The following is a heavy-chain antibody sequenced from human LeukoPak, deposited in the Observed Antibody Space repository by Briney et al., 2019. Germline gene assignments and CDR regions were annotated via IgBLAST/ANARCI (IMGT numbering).Heavy chain of an antibody. CDR3: ARSRITILLDAFDI. CDR1: GYTFTGYY. J-gene: IGHJ3*02. Sequence: GASVKVSCKASGYTFTGYYMHWVRQAPGQGLEWMGWINPNSGGTNYAQKFQGRVTMTRDTSISTAYMELSRLRSDDTAVYYCARSRITILLDAFDIWGQGTMVTVSS. CDR2: INPNSGGT. D-gene: IGHD3-9*01. V-gene: IGHV1-2*02.